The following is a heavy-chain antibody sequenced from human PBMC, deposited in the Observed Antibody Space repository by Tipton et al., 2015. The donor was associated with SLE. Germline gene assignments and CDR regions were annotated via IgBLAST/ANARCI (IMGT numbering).Heavy chain of an antibody. D-gene: IGHD2-15*01. CDR3: ARHIMSGSVDY. CDR2: IYYSGST. J-gene: IGHJ4*02. Sequence: TLSLTCTVSGGSISSYYWSWIRQPPGKGLEWIGYIYYSGSTNYNPSLKSRVTISVDTSKNQFSLKLSSVTAAGTAVYFCARHIMSGSVDYWGQGTLVTVSS. V-gene: IGHV4-59*08. CDR1: GGSISSYY.